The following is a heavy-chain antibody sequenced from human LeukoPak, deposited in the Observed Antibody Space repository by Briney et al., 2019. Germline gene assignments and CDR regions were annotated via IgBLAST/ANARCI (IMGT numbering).Heavy chain of an antibody. CDR2: ISYDGSNK. CDR1: GFTFSSYG. D-gene: IGHD3-10*01. CDR3: AKGVRLAAGFDY. J-gene: IGHJ4*02. Sequence: PGGSLRLSCVASGFTFSSYGMHWVRQAPGKGPEWVAVISYDGSNKYYADSVKGRFTISRDNSKNTLFLQMNSLRAEDTAVYYCAKGVRLAAGFDYWGQGTLVTVSS. V-gene: IGHV3-30*18.